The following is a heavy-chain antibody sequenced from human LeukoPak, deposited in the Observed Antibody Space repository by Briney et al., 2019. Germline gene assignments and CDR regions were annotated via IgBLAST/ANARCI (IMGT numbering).Heavy chain of an antibody. D-gene: IGHD3-3*01. CDR3: ARVGLDDFWSPGWFDP. Sequence: PGGSLRLSCSASGFTFSSYSMNWVRQAPGKGLEWVSYISSSSSTIYYADSVKGRFTISRDNTKNLLYLQMNSLRDEDTAVYYCARVGLDDFWSPGWFDPWGQGTLVTVSS. J-gene: IGHJ5*02. CDR1: GFTFSSYS. CDR2: ISSSSSTI. V-gene: IGHV3-48*02.